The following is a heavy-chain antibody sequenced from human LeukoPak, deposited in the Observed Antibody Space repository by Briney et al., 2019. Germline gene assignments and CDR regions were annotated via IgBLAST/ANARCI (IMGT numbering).Heavy chain of an antibody. Sequence: SETLSLTCTVSGGSISSGGYYRSWIRQHPGKGLEWIGYIYYSGSTYYNPSLKSRVTISVDTSKNQFSLKLSSVTAADTAVYYCARAVRDFWSGYPDYWGQGTLVTVSS. D-gene: IGHD3-3*01. J-gene: IGHJ4*02. CDR3: ARAVRDFWSGYPDY. V-gene: IGHV4-31*03. CDR1: GGSISSGGYY. CDR2: IYYSGST.